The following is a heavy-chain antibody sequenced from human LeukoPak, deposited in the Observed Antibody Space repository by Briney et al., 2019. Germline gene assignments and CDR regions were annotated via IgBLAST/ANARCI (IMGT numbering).Heavy chain of an antibody. V-gene: IGHV4-59*02. CDR1: GGSVISYY. CDR3: VRDGTGGSCYPPSDGFDI. CDR2: YYCVTT. J-gene: IGHJ3*02. Sequence: PGTLSLTCTVSGGSVISYYWGGVRQSPRQGLECIGYYCVTTSYTPSLNRRVAMSIYRSKNQCSLTLFSVTPPDTPIYYCVRDGTGGSCYPPSDGFDIWGQGTKVTVSS. D-gene: IGHD2-15*01.